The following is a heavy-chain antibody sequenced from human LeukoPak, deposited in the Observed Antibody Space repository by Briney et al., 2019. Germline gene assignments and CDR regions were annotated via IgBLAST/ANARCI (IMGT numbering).Heavy chain of an antibody. V-gene: IGHV4-39*01. CDR1: GGSISSTNYY. Sequence: SETLSLTCTVSGGSISSTNYYWAWIRQPPGKGLEWIGSISYSGSTYYNPSLKSRVTISVDTSKRQFSLRLSSVTAADTAVYYCARHSGYALYNWFDPWGQGTLVTVSS. D-gene: IGHD5-12*01. CDR3: ARHSGYALYNWFDP. CDR2: ISYSGST. J-gene: IGHJ5*02.